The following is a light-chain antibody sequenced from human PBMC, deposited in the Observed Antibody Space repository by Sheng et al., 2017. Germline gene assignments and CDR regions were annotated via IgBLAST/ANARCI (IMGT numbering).Light chain of an antibody. CDR2: AAS. V-gene: IGKV1-39*01. CDR1: QSISSY. CDR3: QQSYSTLWT. J-gene: IGKJ1*01. Sequence: DIQMTQSPSSLSASVGDRVTITCRASQSISSYLNWYQQKPGKAPKLLIYAASSLQSGVPSRFSGSGSGTDFTLTISSLQPEDFATYYCQQSYSTLWTFGQGPKWK.